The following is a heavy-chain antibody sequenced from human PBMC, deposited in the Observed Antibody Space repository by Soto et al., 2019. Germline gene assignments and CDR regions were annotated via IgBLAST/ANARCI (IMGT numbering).Heavy chain of an antibody. CDR3: ALRSMAVVPEY. Sequence: QVQLQESGPGLVKPSETLSLTCAVSGDSISSYYCMWIRQPPGKGLESIGYLYYGRSANYNPSLKSAVTLPVYTSTNQCSLTLSSMTAADTAVYYCALRSMAVVPEYWGQGTLVTVSS. J-gene: IGHJ4*02. CDR2: LYYGRSA. D-gene: IGHD3-22*01. CDR1: GDSISSYY. V-gene: IGHV4-59*01.